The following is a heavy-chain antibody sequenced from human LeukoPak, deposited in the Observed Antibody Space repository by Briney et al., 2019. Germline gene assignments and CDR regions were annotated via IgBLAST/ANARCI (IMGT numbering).Heavy chain of an antibody. CDR3: ASLLDSSGYSLVPPRDY. Sequence: GGSLRLSCTASGFTLSSYAMSWVRQAPGEGLEWVSTISGSADNTNYAEAVKGRFTISRDNSKNTLYLQMNSLRAEDTAVYYCASLLDSSGYSLVPPRDYWGQGTLVTVSS. D-gene: IGHD3-22*01. V-gene: IGHV3-23*01. J-gene: IGHJ4*02. CDR2: ISGSADNT. CDR1: GFTLSSYA.